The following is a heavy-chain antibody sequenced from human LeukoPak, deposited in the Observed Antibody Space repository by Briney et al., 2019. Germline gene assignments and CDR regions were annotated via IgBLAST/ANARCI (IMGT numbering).Heavy chain of an antibody. Sequence: GGSLRLSCAASGFTFSSYTMNWVRQAPGKGLEWVSYISSSSSTIYYADSVKGRFTISRDNAKNSLYLQMNSLRAEDTAVYYCARAPAAMPSPDYYYMDVWGKGTTVTVSS. CDR1: GFTFSSYT. CDR2: ISSSSSTI. D-gene: IGHD2-2*01. CDR3: ARAPAAMPSPDYYYMDV. J-gene: IGHJ6*03. V-gene: IGHV3-48*01.